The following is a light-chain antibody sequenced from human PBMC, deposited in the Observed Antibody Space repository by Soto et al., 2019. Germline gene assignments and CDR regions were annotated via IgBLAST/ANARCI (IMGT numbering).Light chain of an antibody. Sequence: EIVLTQSPGTLSLSPGERATLSCRASQSVSSNYLAWYQQIPGQPPRLLISDASSRATGIPDRFSGTGSGTDFTLTISRLEPEEFAVYYCQQYGSSRWTFGQGTKVEIK. J-gene: IGKJ1*01. CDR1: QSVSSNY. CDR2: DAS. V-gene: IGKV3-20*01. CDR3: QQYGSSRWT.